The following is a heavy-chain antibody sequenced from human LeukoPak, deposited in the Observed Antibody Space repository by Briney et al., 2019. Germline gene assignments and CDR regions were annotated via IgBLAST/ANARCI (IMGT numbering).Heavy chain of an antibody. CDR1: GGSISSGGYY. V-gene: IGHV4-31*03. Sequence: SETLSLTCTVSGGSISSGGYYWSWIRQHPGKGLEWIGYIYYSGSTYYNPSLKSRVTISVDTSKNRFSLKLSSVTAADTAVYYCARDHRNWFDPWGQGTLVTVSS. CDR3: ARDHRNWFDP. J-gene: IGHJ5*02. CDR2: IYYSGST.